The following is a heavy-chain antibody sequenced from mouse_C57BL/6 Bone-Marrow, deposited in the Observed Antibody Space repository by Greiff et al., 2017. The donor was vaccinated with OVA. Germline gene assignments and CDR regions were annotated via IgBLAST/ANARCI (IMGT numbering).Heavy chain of an antibody. D-gene: IGHD2-3*01. V-gene: IGHV1-69*01. CDR1: GYTFTSYW. CDR3: AIIYDGYSLYAMDY. CDR2: IDPSDSYT. J-gene: IGHJ4*01. Sequence: QVQLQQPGAELVMPGASVKLSCKASGYTFTSYWMHWVKQRPGQGLEWIGEIDPSDSYTNYNQKFKGKSTLTVDKSSSTAYMQLSSLTSEDSAVYYGAIIYDGYSLYAMDYWGQGTSVTVSS.